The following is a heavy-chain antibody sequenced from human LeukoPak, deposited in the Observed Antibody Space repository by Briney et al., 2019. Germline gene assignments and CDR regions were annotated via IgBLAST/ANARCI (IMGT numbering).Heavy chain of an antibody. CDR1: GYTFTSYG. J-gene: IGHJ4*02. CDR3: ATMGTHYYYGSGSYYGY. V-gene: IGHV1-18*01. Sequence: ASVKVSCKASGYTFTSYGISWVRQAPGQGLEWMGWISAYNGNTNYAQKLQGRVTMTTDTSTSTAYMELRSLRSDDTAVYYCATMGTHYYYGSGSYYGYWGQGTLVTVSS. D-gene: IGHD3-10*01. CDR2: ISAYNGNT.